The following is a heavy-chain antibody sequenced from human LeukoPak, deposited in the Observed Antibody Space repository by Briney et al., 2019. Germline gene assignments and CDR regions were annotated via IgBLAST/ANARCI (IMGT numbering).Heavy chain of an antibody. CDR1: GFTFSDYY. Sequence: GGSLRLSCAASGFTFSDYYMTWIRQAPGKGLEWVSYISSSGSNIYYAESVKGRFTISRDNAKNSLYLQMNSLRVEDAAVYYCARTVTTSYFDFWGQGTLVTVSS. J-gene: IGHJ4*02. V-gene: IGHV3-11*01. D-gene: IGHD4-17*01. CDR2: ISSSGSNI. CDR3: ARTVTTSYFDF.